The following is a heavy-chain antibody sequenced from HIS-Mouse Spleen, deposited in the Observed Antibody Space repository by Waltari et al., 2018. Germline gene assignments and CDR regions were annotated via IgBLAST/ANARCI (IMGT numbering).Heavy chain of an antibody. D-gene: IGHD6-19*01. V-gene: IGHV3-30*18. J-gene: IGHJ4*02. CDR1: GFPFSSYG. CDR2: ISYDGSNK. CDR3: AKASSGWLDY. Sequence: QVQLVEPGGGVVQPGRSLRLSCAASGFPFSSYGLHWVRQAPGKGLEWVAVISYDGSNKYYADSVKGRFTISRDNSKNTLYLQMNSLRAEDTAVYYCAKASSGWLDYWGQGTLVTVSS.